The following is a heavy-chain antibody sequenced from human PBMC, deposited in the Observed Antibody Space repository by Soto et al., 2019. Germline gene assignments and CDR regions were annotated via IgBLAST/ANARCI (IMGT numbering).Heavy chain of an antibody. Sequence: QVQLVQSGPEVKKPGASVTVSCKTSGYTFTDHGIDWVRQAPGQGLEWVGWVSSYNGNTNYAYNLKDRVIMTTDASPSTAYMELSGLRSDVTAVYYCAREVEGSYSPADFWGQGTPVTVAS. D-gene: IGHD3-10*01. J-gene: IGHJ4*02. CDR1: GYTFTDHG. CDR3: AREVEGSYSPADF. V-gene: IGHV1-18*01. CDR2: VSSYNGNT.